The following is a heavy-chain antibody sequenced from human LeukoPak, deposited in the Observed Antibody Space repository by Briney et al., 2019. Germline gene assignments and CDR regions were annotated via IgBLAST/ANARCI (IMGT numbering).Heavy chain of an antibody. CDR1: GGSLSSYF. Sequence: SETLSLTCTVSGGSLSSYFWGWIRQPARKGLEWIGRIYASGSTYYNPSLKSRVTMSVDTSKNQFSLRLTTVTAADTAVYYCARDSNLEYSSSRGLGRWGQGTLVTVSS. CDR2: IYASGST. D-gene: IGHD6-6*01. V-gene: IGHV4-4*07. J-gene: IGHJ4*02. CDR3: ARDSNLEYSSSRGLGR.